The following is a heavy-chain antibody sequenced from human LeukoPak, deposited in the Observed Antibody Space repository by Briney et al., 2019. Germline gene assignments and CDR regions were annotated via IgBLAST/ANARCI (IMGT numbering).Heavy chain of an antibody. CDR1: GFIFSSYS. CDR2: IKEDGTET. CDR3: AKEGRSLQTY. J-gene: IGHJ4*02. Sequence: GGSLRLSCAASGFIFSSYSMSWVRLAPGKGLEWVANIKEDGTETYYVDSVKGRVTISRDNAKNSLYLQMNSLRVEDTAVYYCAKEGRSLQTYWGQGTLVTVSS. D-gene: IGHD5-24*01. V-gene: IGHV3-7*03.